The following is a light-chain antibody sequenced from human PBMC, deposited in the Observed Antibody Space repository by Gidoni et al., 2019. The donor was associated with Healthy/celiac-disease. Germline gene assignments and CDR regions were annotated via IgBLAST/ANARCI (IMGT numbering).Light chain of an antibody. CDR1: QSISTY. Sequence: DIQMTQSPSSLSASVGDRVTITCRAGQSISTYLNWYQQKPGKAHKLLIYAASSLQSGVPSRFSGSGSGTDFTLTISSLQPEDFATYYCQQSYSAPPTFGQGTKVEIK. J-gene: IGKJ1*01. CDR3: QQSYSAPPT. V-gene: IGKV1-39*01. CDR2: AAS.